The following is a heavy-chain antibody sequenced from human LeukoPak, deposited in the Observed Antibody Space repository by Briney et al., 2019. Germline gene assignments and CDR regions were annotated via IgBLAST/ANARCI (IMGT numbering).Heavy chain of an antibody. V-gene: IGHV4-59*01. CDR2: IYYSGST. Sequence: SETLSLTCAVSGGSISSYYWSWIRQPPGKRLEWIGHIYYSGSTNYNPSLKSRVTISVDTSKNQFSLKLSSVTAADTAVYYCASRSSIWSGYQDTLYYFDSWGQGTLVTVSS. D-gene: IGHD3-3*01. J-gene: IGHJ4*02. CDR1: GGSISSYY. CDR3: ASRSSIWSGYQDTLYYFDS.